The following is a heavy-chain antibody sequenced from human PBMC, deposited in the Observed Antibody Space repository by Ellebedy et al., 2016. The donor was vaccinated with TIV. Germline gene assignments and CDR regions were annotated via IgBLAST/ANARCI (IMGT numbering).Heavy chain of an antibody. CDR1: GGSISSSSYY. Sequence: SETLSLTCTVSGGSISSSSYYWGWIRQPPGKGLEWIGSIYYSGSTYYNPSLKSRVTISVDTSKNQFSLKLSSVTAADTAVYYCARVWARGPGLSLRYYYYGMDVWGQGTTVTVSS. J-gene: IGHJ6*02. D-gene: IGHD3-16*02. CDR2: IYYSGST. CDR3: ARVWARGPGLSLRYYYYGMDV. V-gene: IGHV4-39*07.